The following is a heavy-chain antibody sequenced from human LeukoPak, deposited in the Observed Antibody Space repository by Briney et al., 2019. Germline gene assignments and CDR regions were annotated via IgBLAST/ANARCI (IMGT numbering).Heavy chain of an antibody. V-gene: IGHV3-48*01. CDR2: ISSSSSTI. D-gene: IGHD5-12*01. CDR3: AREEYSGYDSSYYYMDV. Sequence: GGSLRLSCAASGFTFSSYSMNWVRQAPGKGLEWVSYISSSSSTIYYADSVKGRFTISRDNAKNSLYLQMNSLRAEDTAVYYCAREEYSGYDSSYYYMDVWGKGTTVTVSS. J-gene: IGHJ6*03. CDR1: GFTFSSYS.